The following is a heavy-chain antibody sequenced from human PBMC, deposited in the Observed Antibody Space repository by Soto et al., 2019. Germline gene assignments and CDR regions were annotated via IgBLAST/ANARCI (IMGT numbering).Heavy chain of an antibody. CDR3: ASGSMTTVTQKTYHYGLDV. D-gene: IGHD4-17*01. J-gene: IGHJ6*02. CDR1: GGTFSRYA. CDR2: IIPIFGTT. Sequence: AASVKDSCKYSGGTFSRYAITWVRQAPGQELTWMGGIIPIFGTTSYAQKFQGRVTITADKSTSTAYMEQSSLRSEDTAMYYCASGSMTTVTQKTYHYGLDVWGQGTTVTVS. V-gene: IGHV1-69*06.